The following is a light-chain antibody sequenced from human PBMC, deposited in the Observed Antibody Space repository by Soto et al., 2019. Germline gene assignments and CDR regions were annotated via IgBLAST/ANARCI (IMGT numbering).Light chain of an antibody. CDR1: QRVLYSSNNKNY. CDR3: QQYYGTPPT. CDR2: WAS. Sequence: DIVMTQSPDSLAVSLGERATINCKSSQRVLYSSNNKNYLAWYQQKPGQPPKLLIYWASTRESGVPDRFSGSGSGTDFTLTISSLQAEDVAVYCCQQYYGTPPTFGQGTKVEIK. V-gene: IGKV4-1*01. J-gene: IGKJ1*01.